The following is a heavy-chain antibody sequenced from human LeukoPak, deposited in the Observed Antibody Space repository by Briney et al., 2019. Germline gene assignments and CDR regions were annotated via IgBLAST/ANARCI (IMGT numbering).Heavy chain of an antibody. CDR2: IYPGDSDT. J-gene: IGHJ3*02. D-gene: IGHD3-3*01. CDR1: GYSFTSYW. Sequence: GESLKISCKGSGYSFTSYWIGWVRQMPGKGLEWMGIIYPGDSDTRYSPSFQGQVTISADKSISTAYLQWSSLKASDTAMYYCARHHGIFGVIHDAFDIWGQGTMVTVSS. CDR3: ARHHGIFGVIHDAFDI. V-gene: IGHV5-51*01.